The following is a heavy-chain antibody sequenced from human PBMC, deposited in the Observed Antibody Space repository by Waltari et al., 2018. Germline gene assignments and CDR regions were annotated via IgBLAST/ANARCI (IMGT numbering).Heavy chain of an antibody. Sequence: EVQVLESGGNLVQPGGSLRLSCEDFGFTFTAYAMSWVRQPPGKVLGWVTTISDSGVSTYYADSVKGRFTISRDNSKSTLYLQMNSLRAEDTAVYYCATLAVTTSYGAYWGQGTLVTVSS. V-gene: IGHV3-23*01. CDR2: ISDSGVST. CDR3: ATLAVTTSYGAY. J-gene: IGHJ4*02. D-gene: IGHD4-17*01. CDR1: GFTFTAYA.